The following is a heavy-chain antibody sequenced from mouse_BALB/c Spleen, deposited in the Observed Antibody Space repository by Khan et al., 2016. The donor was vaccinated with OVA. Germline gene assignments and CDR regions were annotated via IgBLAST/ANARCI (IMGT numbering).Heavy chain of an antibody. D-gene: IGHD2-4*01. CDR2: IWSGGST. V-gene: IGHV2-2*02. CDR1: GFSLTTYG. Sequence: QVQLKESGPGLVQPSQSLSITCTVSGFSLTTYGVHWVRQSPGKGLEWLGVIWSGGSTDYNAPFISRLSISKDSSKSQVFFKMNSLQVNDTAIYYCARNYDYDEGLAYWGQGNLVTVSA. CDR3: ARNYDYDEGLAY. J-gene: IGHJ3*01.